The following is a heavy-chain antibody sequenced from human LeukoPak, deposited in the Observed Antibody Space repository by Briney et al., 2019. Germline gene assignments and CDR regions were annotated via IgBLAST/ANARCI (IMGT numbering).Heavy chain of an antibody. CDR2: TSESGGST. CDR1: GFTFSSYA. J-gene: IGHJ6*03. V-gene: IGHV3-23*01. Sequence: GGSLRLSCEASGFTFSSYAMGWVRQAPGKGLEWVSVTSESGGSTHYADSVKGRFTISRDNAKNSLYLQMNSLRAEDTAVYYCARDLTDPPCYYYYIDVWGKGTTVTISS. CDR3: ARDLTDPPCYYYYIDV.